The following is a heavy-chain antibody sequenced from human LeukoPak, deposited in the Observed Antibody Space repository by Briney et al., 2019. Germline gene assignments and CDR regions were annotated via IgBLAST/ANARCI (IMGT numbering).Heavy chain of an antibody. D-gene: IGHD2-15*01. CDR3: ARTYCSGGSCPHDAFDI. Sequence: SVKVSCKASGGTFSSYAISWVRQAPGQGLEWMGGIIPIFGTANYAQKFQGRVTITADKSTSTAYVELSSLRSEDTAVYYCARTYCSGGSCPHDAFDIWGQGTMVTVSS. J-gene: IGHJ3*02. CDR1: GGTFSSYA. CDR2: IIPIFGTA. V-gene: IGHV1-69*06.